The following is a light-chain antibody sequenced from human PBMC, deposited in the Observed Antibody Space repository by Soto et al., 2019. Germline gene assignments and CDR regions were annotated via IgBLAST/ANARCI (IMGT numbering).Light chain of an antibody. J-gene: IGLJ2*01. Sequence: QLVLTQPPSASGTPGQRGTISCSGSSSNIGSNTVNWYQQLPGTAPKLLIYGNNQRPSGVPDRFSGSKSGTSASLAISGLQSEDEADYYCATWDDSLNGVVFGGGTKLTVL. CDR2: GNN. CDR1: SSNIGSNT. CDR3: ATWDDSLNGVV. V-gene: IGLV1-44*01.